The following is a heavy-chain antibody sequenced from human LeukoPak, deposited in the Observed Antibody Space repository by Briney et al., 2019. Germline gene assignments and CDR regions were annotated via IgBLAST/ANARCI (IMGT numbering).Heavy chain of an antibody. CDR2: MSPGGNKK. Sequence: GGSLRLSCAASGFTFSDYNMHCVRQAPGKGLDWVALMSPGGNKKYYADSVKGRFTISRDNAKNSLYLQMNSLRDEDTAVYYCARDRYFDSSGYYLPYFQHWGQGTLVTVSS. J-gene: IGHJ1*01. D-gene: IGHD3-22*01. CDR1: GFTFSDYN. V-gene: IGHV3-30-3*01. CDR3: ARDRYFDSSGYYLPYFQH.